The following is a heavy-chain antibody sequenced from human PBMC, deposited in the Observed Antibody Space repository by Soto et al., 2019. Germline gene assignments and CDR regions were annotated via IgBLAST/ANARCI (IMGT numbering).Heavy chain of an antibody. J-gene: IGHJ4*02. CDR1: GFTFSSYS. D-gene: IGHD5-18*01. Sequence: NPGGSLRLSCAASGFTFSSYSMNWVRQAPGKGLEWVSSISSSSSYIYYAASVKGRFTISRDNAKNSLYLQMNSPRAEDTAVYYCARDYSGYSYGSYFDYWGQGTLVTVSS. CDR3: ARDYSGYSYGSYFDY. V-gene: IGHV3-21*01. CDR2: ISSSSSYI.